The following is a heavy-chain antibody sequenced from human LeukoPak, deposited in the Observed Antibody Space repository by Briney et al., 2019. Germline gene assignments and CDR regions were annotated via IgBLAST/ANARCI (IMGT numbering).Heavy chain of an antibody. Sequence: ASVKVSCKASGYTFTSYYMHWVRQAPGQGLEWMGVINPSGGSTSYAQKFQGRVTMTRDMSTSTVYMELSSLRSEDTAVYYCARDRGIQLWLLGYWGQGTLVTVSS. J-gene: IGHJ4*02. CDR1: GYTFTSYY. V-gene: IGHV1-46*01. CDR2: INPSGGST. D-gene: IGHD5-18*01. CDR3: ARDRGIQLWLLGY.